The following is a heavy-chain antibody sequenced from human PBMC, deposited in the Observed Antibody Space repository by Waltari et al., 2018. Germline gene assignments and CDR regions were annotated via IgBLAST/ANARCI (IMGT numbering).Heavy chain of an antibody. D-gene: IGHD2-2*01. V-gene: IGHV1-69*12. CDR1: GGTFSSYA. CDR2: LLPIFGTA. CDR3: ARAGLVPAADYYYYMDV. J-gene: IGHJ6*03. Sequence: QVQLVQSGAEVKTPGSSVKVSSKDSGGTFSSYAISWVRQAPGQGLEWLGRLLPIFGTATYDQKFQGRVTITADESTITAYMKLSSLRSEDTAVYYCARAGLVPAADYYYYMDVWGKGTTVTISS.